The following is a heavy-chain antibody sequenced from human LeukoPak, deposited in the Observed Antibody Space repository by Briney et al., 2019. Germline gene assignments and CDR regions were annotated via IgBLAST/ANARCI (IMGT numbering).Heavy chain of an antibody. CDR1: GGSITSYY. V-gene: IGHV4-59*12. J-gene: IGHJ3*02. Sequence: SETLSLTCSVSGGSITSYYWGWIRQLPGKGLEWIGYIYYSGTTKYNPSLKSRVTISLDTSKNQFSLKLRSVTAADTAVYYCARGRYCSADICTGGDSFDIWGQGTMVSVSP. CDR3: ARGRYCSADICTGGDSFDI. CDR2: IYYSGTT. D-gene: IGHD2-8*02.